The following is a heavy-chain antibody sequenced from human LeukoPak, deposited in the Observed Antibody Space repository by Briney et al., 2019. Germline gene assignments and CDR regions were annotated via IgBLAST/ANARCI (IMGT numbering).Heavy chain of an antibody. J-gene: IGHJ3*02. CDR3: AKDFLAAAEEADAFDI. D-gene: IGHD6-13*01. CDR2: ISGSGGST. V-gene: IGHV3-23*01. CDR1: GFTFSSYA. Sequence: GGSLRLSCAASGFTFSSYAMSWVRQAPGKGLEWVSAISGSGGSTYYADSVKGRFTISRDNSKNTLYLQMNSLRAEDTAVYYCAKDFLAAAEEADAFDIRGQGTMVTVSS.